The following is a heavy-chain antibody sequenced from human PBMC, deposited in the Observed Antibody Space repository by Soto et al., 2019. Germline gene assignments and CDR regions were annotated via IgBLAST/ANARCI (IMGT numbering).Heavy chain of an antibody. CDR1: GYTFTSYA. V-gene: IGHV1-3*01. CDR2: INAGNGNT. J-gene: IGHJ5*02. Sequence: GASVKVSCKASGYTFTSYAMHWVRQAPGKRIERMGWINAGNGNTKYSQKFQGRVTITRDTSASTAYMELSSLRSEDTAVYYWARGLRPAYNWFDPWGQVTLVTVSS. D-gene: IGHD3-3*01. CDR3: ARGLRPAYNWFDP.